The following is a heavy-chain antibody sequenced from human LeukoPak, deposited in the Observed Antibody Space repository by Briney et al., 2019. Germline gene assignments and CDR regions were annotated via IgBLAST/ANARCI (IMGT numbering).Heavy chain of an antibody. D-gene: IGHD3-10*01. V-gene: IGHV3-21*01. CDR2: ISSSSSYI. J-gene: IGHJ4*02. CDR3: ARDSNYGSGTYVY. Sequence: GGSLRLSCAASGFTFSSYSMNWVRQAPGKGLEWVSSISSSSSYIYYADSVKGRFTISRDNAKNSLYLQMSSLRAEDTAVYYCARDSNYGSGTYVYWGQGTLVTVSS. CDR1: GFTFSSYS.